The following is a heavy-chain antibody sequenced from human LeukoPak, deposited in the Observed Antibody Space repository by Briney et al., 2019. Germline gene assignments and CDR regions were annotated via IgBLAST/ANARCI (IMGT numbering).Heavy chain of an antibody. CDR2: VYDTD. J-gene: IGHJ4*02. D-gene: IGHD2-15*01. Sequence: SETLSLTCSVSGASIASSSFYWSWLRQPPGKGLELIGNVYDTDLHNPSLKSRVTISVDVSKNQFSLRLTSATAADTAMYFCARGGSYCSGGKCHTFDSWGQGTLVTVSS. V-gene: IGHV4-39*07. CDR1: GASIASSSFY. CDR3: ARGGSYCSGGKCHTFDS.